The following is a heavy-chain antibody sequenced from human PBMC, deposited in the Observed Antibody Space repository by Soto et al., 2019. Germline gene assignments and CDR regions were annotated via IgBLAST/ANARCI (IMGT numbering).Heavy chain of an antibody. CDR2: ISGSGEST. J-gene: IGHJ4*02. Sequence: PGWSLRLSCAASGFTFSSFATSLVRQAPGKGLEWVSSISGSGESTYYADSVKGRLSISRDNSKNTLYLQMNSLRAEDTAVYYCAKRREGGYYIFEYWGKGTQVTVSS. D-gene: IGHD3-10*01. CDR3: AKRREGGYYIFEY. CDR1: GFTFSSFA. V-gene: IGHV3-23*01.